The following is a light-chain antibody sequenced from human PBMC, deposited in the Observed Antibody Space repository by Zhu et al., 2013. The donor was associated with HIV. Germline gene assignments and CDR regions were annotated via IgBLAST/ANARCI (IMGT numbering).Light chain of an antibody. CDR2: GAS. V-gene: IGKV3-15*01. Sequence: EILMTQSPATLSVSPGERATLSCRASQSVSSNLAWYHQKPGQAPRLLIYGASTRATGVPARFSGSGSGTEFTLTISSLQPDDFATYYCQQYDSYSLTFGGGT. J-gene: IGKJ4*01. CDR3: QQYDSYSLT. CDR1: QSVSSN.